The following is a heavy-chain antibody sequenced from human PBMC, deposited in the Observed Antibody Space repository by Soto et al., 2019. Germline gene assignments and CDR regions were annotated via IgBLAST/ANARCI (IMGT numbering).Heavy chain of an antibody. Sequence: QVQLQQWGAGLLKPSETLSLTCAVYGGSFSGYYWSWIRQPPGKGLEWIGEINHSGSTNYNPSLKSRVTISVDTSKNQFSLKLSSVTAADTAVYYCARARRGGSFYWGQGTLVTVSS. CDR3: ARARRGGSFY. J-gene: IGHJ4*02. V-gene: IGHV4-34*01. D-gene: IGHD2-15*01. CDR2: INHSGST. CDR1: GGSFSGYY.